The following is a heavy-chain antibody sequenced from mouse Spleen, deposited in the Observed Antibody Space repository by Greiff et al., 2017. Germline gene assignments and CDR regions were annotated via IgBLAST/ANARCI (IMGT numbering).Heavy chain of an antibody. J-gene: IGHJ4*01. CDR3: AKGDGNPYYAMDY. V-gene: IGHV2-5*01. CDR2: IWRGGST. CDR1: GFSLTSYG. Sequence: QVQLQQSGPGLVQPSQSLSITCTVSGFSLTSYGVHWVRQSPGKGLEWLGVIWRGGSTDYNAAFMSRLSITKDNSKSQVFFKMNSLQADDTAIYYCAKGDGNPYYAMDYWGQGTSVTVSS. D-gene: IGHD2-1*01.